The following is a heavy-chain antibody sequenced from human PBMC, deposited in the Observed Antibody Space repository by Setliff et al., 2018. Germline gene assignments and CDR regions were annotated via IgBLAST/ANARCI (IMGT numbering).Heavy chain of an antibody. D-gene: IGHD2-15*01. CDR1: GDSISGDY. CDR3: ARTRYGLGGRPY. Sequence: TCTVSGDSISGDYWSWIRQPPGKGLEWIGFIHYSGSTNYNPSLKSRVTISLDTPKNQFSLRLSSVTAADTAVYYCARTRYGLGGRPYWGQGTLVTVSS. CDR2: IHYSGST. J-gene: IGHJ4*02. V-gene: IGHV4-59*01.